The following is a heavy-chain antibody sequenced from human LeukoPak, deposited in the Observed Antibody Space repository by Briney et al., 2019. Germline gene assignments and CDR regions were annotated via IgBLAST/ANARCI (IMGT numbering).Heavy chain of an antibody. CDR1: GGSISSSY. CDR2: IFTSGST. CDR3: ARGQGYSSGSKPFDY. Sequence: TPSETLSLTCTVSGGSISSSYWSWIRQPAGKGLEWIGRIFTSGSTNYNPSLKSRVTMSVDTSKNQFSLNLSSVTAADTAVYYCARGQGYSSGSKPFDYWGQGTLVTVSS. J-gene: IGHJ4*02. D-gene: IGHD6-19*01. V-gene: IGHV4-4*07.